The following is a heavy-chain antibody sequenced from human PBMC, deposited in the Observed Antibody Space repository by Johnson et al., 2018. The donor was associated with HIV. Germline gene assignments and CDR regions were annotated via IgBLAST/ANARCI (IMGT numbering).Heavy chain of an antibody. V-gene: IGHV3-30*01. CDR1: GFTFSDYS. CDR2: ISNDGSNT. D-gene: IGHD1-1*01. Sequence: QVQLVESGGNVVQPGRSQRLSCAASGFTFSDYSMHWVRQAPGKGLEWVAIISNDGSNTNFADSAKGRFTISSENFKNTVYLQMNSLRTVDTAVYYCARGYTWNDVSIWGQGTMVSVSS. J-gene: IGHJ3*02. CDR3: ARGYTWNDVSI.